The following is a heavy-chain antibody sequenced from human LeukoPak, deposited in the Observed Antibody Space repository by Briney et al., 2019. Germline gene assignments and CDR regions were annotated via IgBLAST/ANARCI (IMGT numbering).Heavy chain of an antibody. CDR3: ARHDYGGYAGFDI. CDR2: IYHSGSS. Sequence: SETLSLTCAASGYSISSGYYWGWIRQPPGKGLEWIGSIYHSGSSYYTPSLKSRVTISVDTSNNQFSLKLSSVTAADTAVYYCARHDYGGYAGFDIWGQGTMVTVSS. D-gene: IGHD4-17*01. J-gene: IGHJ3*02. V-gene: IGHV4-38-2*01. CDR1: GYSISSGYY.